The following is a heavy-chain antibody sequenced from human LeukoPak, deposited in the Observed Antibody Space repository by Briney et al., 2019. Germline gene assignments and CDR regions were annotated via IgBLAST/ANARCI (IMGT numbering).Heavy chain of an antibody. J-gene: IGHJ4*02. CDR3: ARHLRVLGYYYDSIGYFD. CDR1: GGSISSSSYY. V-gene: IGHV4-39*01. Sequence: SETLSLTCTVSGGSISSSSYYWGWIRQPPGKGLEWIGSIYYSGTTYHNPSLKSRVTISVDTSKNQFPLKLSSVTAADTAVYYCARHLRVLGYYYDSIGYFDWGEGTLVTV. CDR2: IYYSGTT. D-gene: IGHD3-22*01.